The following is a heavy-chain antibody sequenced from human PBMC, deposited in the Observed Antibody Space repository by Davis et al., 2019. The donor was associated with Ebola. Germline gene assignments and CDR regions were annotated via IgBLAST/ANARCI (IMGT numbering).Heavy chain of an antibody. J-gene: IGHJ4*02. CDR2: IWYDGSNK. D-gene: IGHD3-10*01. CDR3: ARDLTMVQGVIEY. V-gene: IGHV3-33*01. CDR1: GFTFSHYG. Sequence: PGGSLRLSCAASGFTFSHYGMHWVRQAPGKGLEWVAVIWYDGSNKYYAVSVKGRFTISRDNSKNTLYLQMNSLRAEDTAVYYCARDLTMVQGVIEYWGQGTLVTVSS.